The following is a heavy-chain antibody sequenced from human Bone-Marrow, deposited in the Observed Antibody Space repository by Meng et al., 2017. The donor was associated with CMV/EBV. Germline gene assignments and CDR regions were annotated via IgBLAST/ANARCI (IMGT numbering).Heavy chain of an antibody. CDR1: GFTFSSYA. V-gene: IGHV3-7*04. CDR3: AWGSGLAS. J-gene: IGHJ4*02. Sequence: GGSLRLSCAASGFTFSSYAMHWVRQAPGRGLEWVANINPDGSEKYYVDFVKGRFTISRDNAKNSLYMQMNSLRVEDTAVYHCAWGSGLASWGQGTLVTVSS. CDR2: INPDGSEK.